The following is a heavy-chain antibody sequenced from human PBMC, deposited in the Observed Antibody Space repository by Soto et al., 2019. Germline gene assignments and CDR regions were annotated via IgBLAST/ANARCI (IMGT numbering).Heavy chain of an antibody. Sequence: GASVKVSCKASGYTFTSYFLHWVRQAPGQRLEWMAWINAGSGDTRNSENFRGRLTITRDTSASTVYMELSSLTSEDAAVYYCAKSLPWQHLDYWGQGTQVTVSS. J-gene: IGHJ4*02. CDR1: GYTFTSYF. D-gene: IGHD6-13*01. CDR3: AKSLPWQHLDY. CDR2: INAGSGDT. V-gene: IGHV1-3*01.